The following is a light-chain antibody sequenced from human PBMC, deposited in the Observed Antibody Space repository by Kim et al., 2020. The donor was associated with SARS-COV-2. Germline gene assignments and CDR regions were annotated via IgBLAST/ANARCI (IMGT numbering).Light chain of an antibody. CDR2: DAS. J-gene: IGKJ1*01. V-gene: IGKV3-20*01. CDR3: QQYDTSRT. Sequence: LSRGERATLTCRASQSVSSTYLAWYQQKPGQAPRLLMSDASTRATGIPDRFSGSGSETDFTLTISRLEPEDFAVYYCQQYDTSRTFGQGTKVDIK. CDR1: QSVSSTY.